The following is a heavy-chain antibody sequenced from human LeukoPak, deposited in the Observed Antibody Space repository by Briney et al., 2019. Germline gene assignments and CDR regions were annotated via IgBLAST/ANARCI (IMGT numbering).Heavy chain of an antibody. D-gene: IGHD3-10*01. CDR1: GFTFSSYS. CDR2: ISSSSSYI. V-gene: IGHV3-21*01. Sequence: PGGSLRLSCAASGFTFSSYSMNWVRQAPGKGLEWVSSISSSSSYIYYADSVKGRFTISRDNAKNSLYLQMNSLRAEDTAVYYCARSGSLPGLLWFGELFSWGQGTLVTVSS. CDR3: ARSGSLPGLLWFGELFS. J-gene: IGHJ5*02.